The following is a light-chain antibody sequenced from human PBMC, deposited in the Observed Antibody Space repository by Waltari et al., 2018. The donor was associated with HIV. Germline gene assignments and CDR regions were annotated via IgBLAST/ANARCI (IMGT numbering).Light chain of an antibody. J-gene: IGLJ2*01. CDR3: QSADRSGSYLGVI. V-gene: IGLV3-25*03. Sequence: SYELTQPPSVSVSPGQTARITCSGDALPQEHGFLYQQKSGQAPLLVIYKDRERPSGIPERFSGSSSGTTVTLTITEVQAEDEGDYYCQSADRSGSYLGVIFGGGTKLTVL. CDR2: KDR. CDR1: ALPQEH.